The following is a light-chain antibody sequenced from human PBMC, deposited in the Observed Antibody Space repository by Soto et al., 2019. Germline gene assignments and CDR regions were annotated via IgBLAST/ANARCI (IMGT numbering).Light chain of an antibody. CDR3: SSYTSSSTLLVV. CDR1: SSDGGGYNY. J-gene: IGLJ2*01. CDR2: DVC. Sequence: QSALTQPASVSGSPGQSITISCTGTSSDGGGYNYVSWYQQHPGKAPKLMIYDVCNRPSGVSNRFSGSKSGNTASLTISGLQAEDEADYYCSSYTSSSTLLVVFGGGTKLTVL. V-gene: IGLV2-14*01.